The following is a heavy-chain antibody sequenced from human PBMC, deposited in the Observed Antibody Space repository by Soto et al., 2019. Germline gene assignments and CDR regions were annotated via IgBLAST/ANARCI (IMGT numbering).Heavy chain of an antibody. V-gene: IGHV3-48*02. D-gene: IGHD3-10*01. CDR3: AREGTRGEFLNWFDP. Sequence: EVQLVESGGGLVQPGGSLRLSCAASGFTFSSYSMNWVRQAPGKGLEWVSYISSSSSTIYYADSVKGRFTISRDNAKNSLYLQMNSLRDEDTAVYYCAREGTRGEFLNWFDPWGQGTLVTVSS. CDR1: GFTFSSYS. CDR2: ISSSSSTI. J-gene: IGHJ5*02.